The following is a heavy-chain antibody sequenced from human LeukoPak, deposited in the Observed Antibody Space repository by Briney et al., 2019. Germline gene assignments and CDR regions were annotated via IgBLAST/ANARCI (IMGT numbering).Heavy chain of an antibody. CDR2: MNPNSGNT. J-gene: IGHJ4*02. Sequence: ASVKVSCKASGYTFTSYEINWVRQASGQGLEWMGWMNPNSGNTGYAQKFQGRVTMTRNTSISTAYMELSSLRSEDTAVYYCARVTVDYDGDYVYYFDYWGQGTLVTVSS. CDR1: GYTFTSYE. V-gene: IGHV1-8*01. CDR3: ARVTVDYDGDYVYYFDY. D-gene: IGHD4-17*01.